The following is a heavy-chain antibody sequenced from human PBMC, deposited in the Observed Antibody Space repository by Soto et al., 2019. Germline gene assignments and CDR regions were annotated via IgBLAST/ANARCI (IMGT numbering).Heavy chain of an antibody. D-gene: IGHD1-1*01. CDR3: ARWNGFGDS. V-gene: IGHV3-23*01. CDR1: GFSLGPYG. CDR2: FSGGSGAI. Sequence: PGGSLRLSCAVSGFSLGPYGVTWVRQTPEKGLEWVTGFSGGSGAIFYADSVRGRFTISRDSSTAYLQMNNLRPEDTAVYFCARWNGFGDSWGRGTLVTVSS. J-gene: IGHJ4*02.